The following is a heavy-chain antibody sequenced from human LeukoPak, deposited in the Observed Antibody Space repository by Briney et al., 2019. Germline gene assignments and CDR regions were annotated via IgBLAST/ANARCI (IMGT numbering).Heavy chain of an antibody. CDR3: ARDGRGSGYYSANYYYYYGMDV. Sequence: SETLSLTCAVYGGSFSGYYWSWIRQPPGKGLEWIGEINHSGSTNYNPSLKSRVTISVDTSKNQFSLKLSSVTAADTAVYYCARDGRGSGYYSANYYYYYGMDVWGQGTTVTVSS. CDR1: GGSFSGYY. CDR2: INHSGST. J-gene: IGHJ6*02. V-gene: IGHV4-34*01. D-gene: IGHD3-22*01.